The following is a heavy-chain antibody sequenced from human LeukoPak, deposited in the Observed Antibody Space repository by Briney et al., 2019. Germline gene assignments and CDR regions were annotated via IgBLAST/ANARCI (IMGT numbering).Heavy chain of an antibody. D-gene: IGHD3-10*01. CDR1: GGSISRSTYY. CDR3: AKSRWSWFGEVDY. Sequence: SETLSLTCTISGGSISRSTYYWGWIRQPPGKGLEWSGSIYYSGSTYYNPSLKSRVTISVDTSKNQFSLKLSSVTAADTAVYYCAKSRWSWFGEVDYWGQGTLVTVSS. CDR2: IYYSGST. V-gene: IGHV4-39*01. J-gene: IGHJ4*02.